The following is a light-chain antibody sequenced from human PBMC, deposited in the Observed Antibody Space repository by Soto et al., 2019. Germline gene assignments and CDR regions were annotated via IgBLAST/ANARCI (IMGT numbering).Light chain of an antibody. V-gene: IGLV2-23*01. Sequence: SVLTQPASVSGSPEQSITISCTGTSSDVGAYKLVSWYQQHTGKAPRLIIYEGSKRPSGISHRFPGYKSDNTASLTISGLRAEDEAHYHCCSYAGSRTFGFGGGTKLTVL. CDR3: CSYAGSRTFG. CDR2: EGS. CDR1: SSDVGAYKL. J-gene: IGLJ2*01.